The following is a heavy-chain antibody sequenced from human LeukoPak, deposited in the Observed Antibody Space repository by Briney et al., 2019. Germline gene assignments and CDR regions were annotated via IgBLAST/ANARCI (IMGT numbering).Heavy chain of an antibody. CDR1: GFTFCSYG. Sequence: GASLRLSCAASGFTFCSYGMGWVRQAPGKGLEWVSSITSSGVSTYYADSVKGRFTISRDNSKNTLFLQMNSLRAEDTAVYYCARCGYSYGCDYWGQGTLVTVSS. D-gene: IGHD5-18*01. V-gene: IGHV3-23*01. J-gene: IGHJ4*02. CDR2: ITSSGVST. CDR3: ARCGYSYGCDY.